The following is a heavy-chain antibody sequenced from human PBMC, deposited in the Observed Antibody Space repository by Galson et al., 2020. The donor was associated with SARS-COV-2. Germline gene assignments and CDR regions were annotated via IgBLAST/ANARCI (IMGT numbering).Heavy chain of an antibody. CDR1: AGSISTSSDY. CDR2: ISYSGST. V-gene: IGHV4-39*01. Sequence: SETLSLTCTVSAGSISTSSDYWGWIRQPPGKGLEWIATISYSGSTYYNPSLKSRVMISADKSKNQFSLKMSSVTAADTAVYYCARRKYYNYYMDVWGKGTTVTISS. CDR3: ARRKYYNYYMDV. J-gene: IGHJ6*03.